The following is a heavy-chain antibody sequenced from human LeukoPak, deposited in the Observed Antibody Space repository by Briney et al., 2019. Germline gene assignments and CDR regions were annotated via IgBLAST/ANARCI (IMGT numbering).Heavy chain of an antibody. D-gene: IGHD1-7*01. CDR3: ARDSHRDNWNYDGWFDP. J-gene: IGHJ5*02. CDR1: GGSISSSSYY. V-gene: IGHV4-39*07. Sequence: PSETLSLTCTVSGGSISSSSYYWGWIRQPPGKGLEWIGSIYYSGSTYYNPSLKSRVTISVDTSKNQFSLKLSSVTAADTAVYYCARDSHRDNWNYDGWFDPWGQGTLVTVSS. CDR2: IYYSGST.